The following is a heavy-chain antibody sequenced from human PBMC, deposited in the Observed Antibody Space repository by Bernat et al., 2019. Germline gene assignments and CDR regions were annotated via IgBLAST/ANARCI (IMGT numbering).Heavy chain of an antibody. CDR1: GFTFSSYS. Sequence: EVQLLESGGGLVQPGGSLRLSCAASGFTFSSYSMNWVRQAPGKGLEWVSYISSSSSYTNYADSVKGRFTISRDNAKNSLYLQMNSLRAEDTAVYYCARGTSTSAPYMDVWGKGTTVTVSS. CDR3: ARGTSTSAPYMDV. J-gene: IGHJ6*03. CDR2: ISSSSSYT. V-gene: IGHV3-48*04.